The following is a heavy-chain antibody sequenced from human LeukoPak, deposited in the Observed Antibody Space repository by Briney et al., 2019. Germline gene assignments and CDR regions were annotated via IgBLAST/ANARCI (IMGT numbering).Heavy chain of an antibody. J-gene: IGHJ4*02. Sequence: PGGSLRLSCAASGSPSGAFTLNWAGRLQGKGLEWVSYISSGSSTIYYADSVKGRFTISRDNAKNSLYLQMNSLRAEDTAVYYCAREALDYWGQGTLVTVSS. CDR3: AREALDY. CDR1: GSPSGAFT. CDR2: ISSGSSTI. V-gene: IGHV3-48*01.